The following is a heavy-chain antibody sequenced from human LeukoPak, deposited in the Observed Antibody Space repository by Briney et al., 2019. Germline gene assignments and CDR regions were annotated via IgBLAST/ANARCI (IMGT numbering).Heavy chain of an antibody. CDR1: GFTFSNYH. V-gene: IGHV3-21*01. CDR2: ISSSRSYI. CDR3: ARRATTERGHSYGLDY. D-gene: IGHD5-18*01. Sequence: GGSLRLSCAASGFTFSNYHMNWVRQGPGKGLEWVSSISSSRSYIYYADSVKGRFTISRDNAKNSLYLQMNRLRAKDTAVYYCARRATTERGHSYGLDYWGQGTLVTVSS. J-gene: IGHJ4*02.